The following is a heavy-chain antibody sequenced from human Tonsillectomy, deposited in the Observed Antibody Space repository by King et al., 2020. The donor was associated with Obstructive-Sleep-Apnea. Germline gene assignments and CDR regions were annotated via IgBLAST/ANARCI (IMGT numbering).Heavy chain of an antibody. CDR2: INHSGST. J-gene: IGHJ5*02. D-gene: IGHD6-13*01. Sequence: VQLQQWGAVLLKPSETLSLSCAVYGGSFSDYYWSWILPPSGKGLEWIGEINHSGSTNYNASLKCRITISVDMSKNQFSLKLTSVTAADTAVYYCARGSGAADVNWFDPWGQGALVTVSS. CDR1: GGSFSDYY. V-gene: IGHV4-34*01. CDR3: ARGSGAADVNWFDP.